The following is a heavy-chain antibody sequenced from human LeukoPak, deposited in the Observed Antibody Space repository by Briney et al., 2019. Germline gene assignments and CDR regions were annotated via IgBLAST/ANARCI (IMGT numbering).Heavy chain of an antibody. Sequence: ASVTVSCKASGGTFSSYAISWVRQAPGQGLEWMGGIIPVFGTANYAQKFQGRVTITADESTSTAYMELSSLRSEDTAVYYCARVEYSYAPFDYWGQGTLVTVSS. D-gene: IGHD5-18*01. CDR3: ARVEYSYAPFDY. V-gene: IGHV1-69*13. CDR1: GGTFSSYA. J-gene: IGHJ4*02. CDR2: IIPVFGTA.